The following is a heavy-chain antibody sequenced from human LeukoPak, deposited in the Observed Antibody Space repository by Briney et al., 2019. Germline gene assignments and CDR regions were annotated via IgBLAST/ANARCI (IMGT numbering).Heavy chain of an antibody. V-gene: IGHV1-69*04. Sequence: SVKVSCKASGYTFTSYGISWVRQAPGQGLEWMGRIIPILGIANYAQKFQGRVTITADKSTSTAYMELSSLRSEDTAVYYCARDSYTQPKDYWGQGTLVTVSS. CDR3: ARDSYTQPKDY. D-gene: IGHD2-2*02. J-gene: IGHJ4*02. CDR2: IIPILGIA. CDR1: GYTFTSYG.